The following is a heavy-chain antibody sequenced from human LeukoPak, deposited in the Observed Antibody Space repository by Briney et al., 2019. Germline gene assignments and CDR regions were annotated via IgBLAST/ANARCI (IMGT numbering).Heavy chain of an antibody. CDR3: ARLVYDSRGYYFDY. D-gene: IGHD3-22*01. V-gene: IGHV4-59*08. Sequence: PSETLSLTCTVSGGSISSYYWSWIRQPPGKGLEWIGYIYYSGSTNYNPSLKSRVTISVDTSKNQFSLKLRSVTAADTAVYHCARLVYDSRGYYFDYWGQGTLVTVSS. J-gene: IGHJ4*02. CDR1: GGSISSYY. CDR2: IYYSGST.